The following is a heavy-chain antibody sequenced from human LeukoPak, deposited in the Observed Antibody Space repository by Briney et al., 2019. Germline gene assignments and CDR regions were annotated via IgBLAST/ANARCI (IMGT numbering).Heavy chain of an antibody. J-gene: IGHJ4*02. CDR2: ISGSGGST. CDR1: GFTFSSYA. V-gene: IGHV3-23*01. Sequence: PGGSLRLSCAASGFTFSSYAMSWVRQAPGKGLEWVSAISGSGGSTYYADSVKGRFTISRDNSKNTLYLQMNSPRAEDTAVYYCAKSHHPTVTTSFDYWGQGTLVTVSS. D-gene: IGHD4-11*01. CDR3: AKSHHPTVTTSFDY.